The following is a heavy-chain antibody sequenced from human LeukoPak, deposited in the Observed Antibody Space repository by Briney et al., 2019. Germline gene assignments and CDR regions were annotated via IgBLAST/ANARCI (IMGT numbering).Heavy chain of an antibody. Sequence: SETLSLTCTVSGGSISSSSYYWGWIRQPPGKGLEWIGSIYYSGSTYYNPSLKSRVTISVDTSKNQFSLKLSSVTAADTAVYYCARQQLAFYNWFDPWGQGTLVTVSS. CDR2: IYYSGST. CDR1: GGSISSSSYY. CDR3: ARQQLAFYNWFDP. J-gene: IGHJ5*02. V-gene: IGHV4-39*01. D-gene: IGHD6-13*01.